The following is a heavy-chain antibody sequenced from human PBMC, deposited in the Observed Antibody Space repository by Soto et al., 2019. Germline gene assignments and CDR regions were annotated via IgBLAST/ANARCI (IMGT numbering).Heavy chain of an antibody. J-gene: IGHJ4*02. D-gene: IGHD3-10*01. V-gene: IGHV4-59*11. CDR2: IYGSGST. CDR1: GDSLKNHY. Sequence: PSETLSLTCSVSGDSLKNHYWAWIRHSPGKGLEWSGNIYGSGSTNYSPALKSRISMSVDTSNNLFSQKMNSLTAADTALFDCPRWSMVPVDYFDFWGQVTVVTVS. CDR3: PRWSMVPVDYFDF.